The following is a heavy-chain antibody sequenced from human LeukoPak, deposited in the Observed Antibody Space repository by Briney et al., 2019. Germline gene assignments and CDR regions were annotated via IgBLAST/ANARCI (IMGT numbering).Heavy chain of an antibody. CDR2: IKTKADGPA. J-gene: IGHJ4*02. CDR1: GFTFNSAW. D-gene: IGHD6-6*01. Sequence: GGSLRLSCAASGFTFNSAWMSWVRQAPGKGLEWVARIKTKADGPAEYATPVKGRFAISRDDSQSMVYLQMSSLRSDDTAVYYCVWSSTWDKRFYLDQWGQGTLVTVSS. V-gene: IGHV3-15*01. CDR3: VWSSTWDKRFYLDQ.